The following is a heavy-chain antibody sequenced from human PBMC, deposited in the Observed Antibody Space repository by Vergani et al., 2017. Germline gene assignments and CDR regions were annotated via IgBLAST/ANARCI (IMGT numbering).Heavy chain of an antibody. V-gene: IGHV3-48*01. CDR1: GFTFSSYS. J-gene: IGHJ6*02. CDR2: ISSSSSTI. D-gene: IGHD2-2*01. Sequence: EVQLVESGGGLVQPGGSLRLSCAASGFTFSSYSMNWVRQAPGKGLEWVSYISSSSSTIYYADSVTGRFTISRDNAKNSLYLQMNSLRAEDTAVYYCARDGDGTLYCSSTSCRWGYYYYYGMDVWGQGTTVTVSS. CDR3: ARDGDGTLYCSSTSCRWGYYYYYGMDV.